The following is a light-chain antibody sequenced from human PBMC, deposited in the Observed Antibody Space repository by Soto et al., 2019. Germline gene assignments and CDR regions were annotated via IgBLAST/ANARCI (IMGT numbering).Light chain of an antibody. CDR1: QSISDT. V-gene: IGKV3-15*01. CDR2: DTS. J-gene: IGKJ1*01. CDR3: KQYGGSPRT. Sequence: EIVMTQSPATLSVSPGGRATLSCRASQSISDTLAWYQHKPGQTPRLLIYDTSTRASGVQDRFSGSGSGTDFTLTIRRLEPEDFAVYYCKQYGGSPRTFGQGTKVDIK.